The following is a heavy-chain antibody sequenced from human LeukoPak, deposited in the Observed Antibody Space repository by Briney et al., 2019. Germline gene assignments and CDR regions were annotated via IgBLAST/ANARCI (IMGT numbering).Heavy chain of an antibody. CDR3: AREVLGSYRARNWFDP. CDR2: ISYDGSNK. V-gene: IGHV3-30*03. D-gene: IGHD1-26*01. Sequence: GGSLRLSCAASEFTFSSRGMHWVRQAPGKGLEWVAVISYDGSNKQYVDSVKGRFTISRDNSKNTLYLQMGSLRAEDMAVYYCAREVLGSYRARNWFDPWGQGTLVTVSS. CDR1: EFTFSSRG. J-gene: IGHJ5*02.